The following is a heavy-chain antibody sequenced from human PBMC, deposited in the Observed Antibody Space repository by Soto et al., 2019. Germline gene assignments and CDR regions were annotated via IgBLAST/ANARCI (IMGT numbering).Heavy chain of an antibody. CDR3: ARLVVVITHYYYYGMDV. J-gene: IGHJ6*02. CDR2: IYHSGST. V-gene: IGHV4-30-2*01. D-gene: IGHD3-22*01. Sequence: SETLALTCSVSGGSISSGGYSWSWIRQPPGKGLEWIGYIYHSGSTYYNPSLKSRVTISVDRSKNQFSLKLSSVTAADTAVYYCARLVVVITHYYYYGMDVWGQGTTVTVSS. CDR1: GGSISSGGYS.